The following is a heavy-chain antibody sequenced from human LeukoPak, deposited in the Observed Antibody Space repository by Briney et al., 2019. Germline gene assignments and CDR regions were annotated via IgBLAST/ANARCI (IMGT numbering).Heavy chain of an antibody. Sequence: PSETLSLTCIVYGMSLTDFQWGWIRQSPGKGLDWIGEINASGRTNYNPSLKTSVFISRDTSKRQFSLNLTPVTAADTALYYCARGDWGGYFDYWGQGIQVTVSS. CDR1: GMSLTDFQ. CDR2: INASGRT. D-gene: IGHD3-16*01. V-gene: IGHV4-34*01. J-gene: IGHJ4*02. CDR3: ARGDWGGYFDY.